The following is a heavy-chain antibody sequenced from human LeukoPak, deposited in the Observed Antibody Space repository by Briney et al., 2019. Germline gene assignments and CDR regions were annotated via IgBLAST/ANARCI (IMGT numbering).Heavy chain of an antibody. V-gene: IGHV3-64*01. CDR1: GFSFSKYV. CDR2: IITNGGST. J-gene: IGHJ4*02. CDR3: ARVAAASGGGFPALDY. Sequence: GGSLRLSCAASGFSFSKYVMFWVRQTPGKGLEHVSDIITNGGSTYYASSVRGRFTISRDNSKSTLYLQMGSLRAEDMAIYYCARVAAASGGGFPALDYWGQGTLVTVSS. D-gene: IGHD2-15*01.